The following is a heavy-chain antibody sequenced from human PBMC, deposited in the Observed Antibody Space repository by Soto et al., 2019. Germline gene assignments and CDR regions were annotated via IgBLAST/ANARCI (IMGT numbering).Heavy chain of an antibody. CDR1: GFTFSSYA. CDR3: AGSLFGVVTTFFDY. V-gene: IGHV3-30-3*01. Sequence: QVQLVESGGGVVQPGRSLRLSCAASGFTFSSYAMHWVRQAPGKGLEWVAVISYDGSNKYYADSVKGRFTISRDNSKNTLYLQMNSLGAEDTAVYYCAGSLFGVVTTFFDYWGQGTLVTVSS. J-gene: IGHJ4*02. D-gene: IGHD3-3*02. CDR2: ISYDGSNK.